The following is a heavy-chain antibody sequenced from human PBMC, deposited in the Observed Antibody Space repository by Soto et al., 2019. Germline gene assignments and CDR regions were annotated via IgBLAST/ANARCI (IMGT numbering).Heavy chain of an antibody. D-gene: IGHD2-21*02. CDR3: ARRYCASDNCPLFYYFVDL. V-gene: IGHV1-69*01. CDR1: GGTFNKFA. Sequence: VQLVQSGAEVKKTGSSVKVSCKVSGGTFNKFAFSWVRQAPGQGFEWMGGIIPVFRSANYAQRFRGRITITADEYTSTVYLYLNDLRSDDTAVYYCARRYCASDNCPLFYYFVDLWGLGTTVTVSS. J-gene: IGHJ6*02. CDR2: IIPVFRSA.